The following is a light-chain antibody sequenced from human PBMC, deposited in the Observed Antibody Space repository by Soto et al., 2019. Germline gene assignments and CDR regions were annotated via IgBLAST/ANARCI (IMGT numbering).Light chain of an antibody. CDR3: SSYTRSSTLGVV. V-gene: IGLV2-14*01. CDR1: SSDVGGYHY. Sequence: QSAMTQPASVSGSPGQSITISCTGTSSDVGGYHYVSWYQQHPGKAPKLMLFDVSNRPSGVSNRFSGSKSGNTTSLTISGLQAGDDADYYCSSYTRSSTLGVVFGGGTKLTVL. CDR2: DVS. J-gene: IGLJ2*01.